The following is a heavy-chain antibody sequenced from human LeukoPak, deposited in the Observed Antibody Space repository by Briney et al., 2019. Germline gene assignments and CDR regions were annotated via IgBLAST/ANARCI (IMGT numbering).Heavy chain of an antibody. CDR3: ARDGPQLELYYFDY. V-gene: IGHV3-33*01. CDR1: GFTFSSYG. Sequence: GGSLRLSCAASGFTFSSYGMHWVRQAPGKGLEWVAVIWYDGSNKYYADSVKGRFTISRDNSKNTLYLQMNSLRAEDTAVYYCARDGPQLELYYFDYWGQGTLVTVSS. CDR2: IWYDGSNK. J-gene: IGHJ4*02. D-gene: IGHD1-1*01.